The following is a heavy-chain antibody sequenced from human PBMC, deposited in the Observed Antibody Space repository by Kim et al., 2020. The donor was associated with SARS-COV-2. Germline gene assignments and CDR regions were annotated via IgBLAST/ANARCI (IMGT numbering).Heavy chain of an antibody. D-gene: IGHD3-22*01. CDR3: AKVGPHGYDDGSGYYSNYFDY. Sequence: FTISRDKSKNTLYLQMNSLRAEDTAVYYCAKVGPHGYDDGSGYYSNYFDYWGQGTLVTVSS. V-gene: IGHV3-23*02. J-gene: IGHJ4*02.